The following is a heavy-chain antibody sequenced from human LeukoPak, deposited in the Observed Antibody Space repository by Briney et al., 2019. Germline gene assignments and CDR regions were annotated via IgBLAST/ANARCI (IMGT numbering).Heavy chain of an antibody. V-gene: IGHV3-23*01. J-gene: IGHJ4*02. Sequence: PGGSLRLSCAASGFTFSSYAMTWVRQAPGKGLEWVSAISGSGGSTYYADSVKGRFTISRDISKNTLYLQMNSLRAEDTAVYYCARDGYMVRGVISLLFDYWGQGTLVTVSS. CDR1: GFTFSSYA. CDR3: ARDGYMVRGVISLLFDY. CDR2: ISGSGGST. D-gene: IGHD3-10*01.